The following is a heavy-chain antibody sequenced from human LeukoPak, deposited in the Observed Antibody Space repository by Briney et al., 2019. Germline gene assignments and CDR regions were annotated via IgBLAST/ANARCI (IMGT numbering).Heavy chain of an antibody. CDR2: IRTKTYAEAT. J-gene: IGHJ6*04. V-gene: IGHV3-49*03. Sequence: PGGSLRLSCTVSGYTFGDYALTWFRQAPGKGLEWVGFIRTKTYAEATEYAASVKGRSTFSRDDSNSIAHLQMNSLKTGDTAVYYCSRGLRFPDVWGKGTTVTVSS. CDR1: GYTFGDYA. CDR3: SRGLRFPDV. D-gene: IGHD3-3*01.